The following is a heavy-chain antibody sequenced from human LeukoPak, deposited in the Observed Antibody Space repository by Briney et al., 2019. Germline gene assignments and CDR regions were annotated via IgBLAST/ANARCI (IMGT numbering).Heavy chain of an antibody. Sequence: ASVKVSCKASGYTFTGYYMHWVRQAPGQGLEWMGWINPNSGGTNYAQKFQGRVTMTRDTSISTAYMELSRLRSDDTAVYYCARDTGAAAGINWFDPWGQGTLVTVSS. D-gene: IGHD6-13*01. V-gene: IGHV1-2*02. CDR3: ARDTGAAAGINWFDP. J-gene: IGHJ5*02. CDR2: INPNSGGT. CDR1: GYTFTGYY.